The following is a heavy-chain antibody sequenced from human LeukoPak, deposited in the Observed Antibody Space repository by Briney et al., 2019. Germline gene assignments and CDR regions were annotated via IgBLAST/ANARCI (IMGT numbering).Heavy chain of an antibody. V-gene: IGHV4-59*01. CDR1: GGFISSYY. J-gene: IGHJ4*02. Sequence: PSETLSLTCTVSGGFISSYYWSWIRKPPGKGLEWIGFISYSGSTYYNPSLKSRVTMSVDTSKNQFSLNLRPVTAADTAVYYCARDRYSYGFWGQGILVTVSS. CDR3: ARDRYSYGF. D-gene: IGHD5-18*01. CDR2: ISYSGST.